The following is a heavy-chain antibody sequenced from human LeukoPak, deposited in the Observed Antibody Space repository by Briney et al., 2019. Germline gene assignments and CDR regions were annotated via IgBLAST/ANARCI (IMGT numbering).Heavy chain of an antibody. Sequence: SVKVSCKASGGSFSSYVISWVRQAPGQGLEWMGGIIPIFGTANYAQKFQGRVTITADEFTSTAYMELSSLRSEDTAVYYCARDTYYYDSSGYPPFNWFDPWGQGTLVTVSS. J-gene: IGHJ5*02. CDR3: ARDTYYYDSSGYPPFNWFDP. V-gene: IGHV1-69*13. D-gene: IGHD3-22*01. CDR1: GGSFSSYV. CDR2: IIPIFGTA.